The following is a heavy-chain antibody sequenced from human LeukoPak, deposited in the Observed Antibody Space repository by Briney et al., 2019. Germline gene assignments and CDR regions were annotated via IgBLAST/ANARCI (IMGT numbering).Heavy chain of an antibody. CDR2: IIPIFGTA. CDR1: GGTFSSYA. V-gene: IGHV1-69*06. D-gene: IGHD2-15*01. J-gene: IGHJ4*02. Sequence: SVKVSCKASGGTFSSYAISWVRQAPGQGPEWMGGIIPIFGTANYAQKFQGRVTITADKSRSTAYMELSSLRSEDTAVYYCASGSDIVVVVSLDYWGQGTLVTVSS. CDR3: ASGSDIVVVVSLDY.